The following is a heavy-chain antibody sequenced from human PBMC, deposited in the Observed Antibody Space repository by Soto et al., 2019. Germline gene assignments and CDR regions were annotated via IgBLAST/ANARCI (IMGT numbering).Heavy chain of an antibody. V-gene: IGHV4-34*01. CDR2: INHSGST. J-gene: IGHJ4*02. CDR1: GGSFSGYY. Sequence: SETLSLTCAVYGGSFSGYYWSWIRQPPGKGLEWIGEINHSGSTNYNPSLKSRVTISVDTSKNQFSLKLSSVTAADTAVYYCARRAWDYFDYWGQGTLGTVSS. CDR3: ARRAWDYFDY. D-gene: IGHD1-26*01.